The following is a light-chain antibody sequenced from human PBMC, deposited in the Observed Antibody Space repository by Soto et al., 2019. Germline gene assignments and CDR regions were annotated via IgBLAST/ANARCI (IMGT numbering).Light chain of an antibody. Sequence: QSALTQPASVSGSPGQSITVSCTGTSSDVGGYNYVSWYQQPPGEAPKLIIFDVSNRPSGVSNRFSGSKSGNTASLTISGLQAEDEADYYCSSYRSSSNVVFGGGTKLTVL. CDR1: SSDVGGYNY. J-gene: IGLJ2*01. CDR2: DVS. CDR3: SSYRSSSNVV. V-gene: IGLV2-14*01.